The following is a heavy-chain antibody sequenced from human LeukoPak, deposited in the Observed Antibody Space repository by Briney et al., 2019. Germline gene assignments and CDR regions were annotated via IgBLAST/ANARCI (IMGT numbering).Heavy chain of an antibody. J-gene: IGHJ6*02. CDR1: GGSFSSGSYY. V-gene: IGHV4-61*01. D-gene: IGHD6-19*01. Sequence: SETLSLTCTVSGGSFSSGSYYWSWIRQPPGKGLEWIGYIYYSGSTNYNPSLKSRVTISVDTPKNQFSLKLSSVTAADTAVYYCARGVAVAGTDGMDVWGQGTTVTVSS. CDR2: IYYSGST. CDR3: ARGVAVAGTDGMDV.